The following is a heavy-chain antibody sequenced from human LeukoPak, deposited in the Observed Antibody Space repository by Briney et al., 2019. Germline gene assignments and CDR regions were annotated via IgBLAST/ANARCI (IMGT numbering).Heavy chain of an antibody. J-gene: IGHJ4*02. D-gene: IGHD1-26*01. Sequence: GGSLRLSCAASGFTFNKYAMNWVRQAPGKGLEWVAVISNDGSNNYYADSVKGRFTISRDNSKNTLYLQMNSLRPEDTAVFYCARAGVGATRLDYWGQGTLVTVSS. CDR3: ARAGVGATRLDY. V-gene: IGHV3-30*04. CDR1: GFTFNKYA. CDR2: ISNDGSNN.